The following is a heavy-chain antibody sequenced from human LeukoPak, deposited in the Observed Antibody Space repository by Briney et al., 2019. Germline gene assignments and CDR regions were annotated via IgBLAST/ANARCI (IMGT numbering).Heavy chain of an antibody. CDR1: GFTFSSYA. CDR2: ISGSGGST. J-gene: IGHJ4*02. D-gene: IGHD2-2*01. CDR3: AKATTGSSTSRYTYFDH. V-gene: IGHV3-23*01. Sequence: GGSLRLSCAASGFTFSSYAMSWVRQAPGKGLEWVSAISGSGGSTYYADSVKGRFTISRDNSKNTLYLQMNSLRAEDTAVYYCAKATTGSSTSRYTYFDHWGQGTLVTVSS.